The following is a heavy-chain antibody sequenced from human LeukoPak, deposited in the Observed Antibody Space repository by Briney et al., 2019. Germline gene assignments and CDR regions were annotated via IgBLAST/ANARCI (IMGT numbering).Heavy chain of an antibody. CDR1: GGSFSGYY. CDR3: ARYPRFVSYYYYGMDV. V-gene: IGHV4-34*01. J-gene: IGHJ6*02. Sequence: PSETLSLTCAAYGGSFSGYYWSWIRQPPGKGLEWIGEINHSGSTNYNPSLKSRVTISVDTSKNQFSLKLSSVTAADTAVYYCARYPRFVSYYYYGMDVWGQGTTVTVSS. D-gene: IGHD3-3*01. CDR2: INHSGST.